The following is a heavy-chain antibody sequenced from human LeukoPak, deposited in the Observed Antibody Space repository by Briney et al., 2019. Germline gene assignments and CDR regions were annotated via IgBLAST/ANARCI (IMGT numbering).Heavy chain of an antibody. J-gene: IGHJ6*03. CDR1: GGTFSSYG. CDR2: IIPIFGTA. V-gene: IGHV1-69*01. D-gene: IGHD3-10*01. Sequence: SVKVSCKASGGTFSSYGISWVRQAPGQGLEWMGGIIPIFGTANYAQKFQGRVTITADVSTSTAYMELSSLRSEDTAVYYCAREPHDSGTLKGGYYYYYMDVWGKGTTVTVSS. CDR3: AREPHDSGTLKGGYYYYYMDV.